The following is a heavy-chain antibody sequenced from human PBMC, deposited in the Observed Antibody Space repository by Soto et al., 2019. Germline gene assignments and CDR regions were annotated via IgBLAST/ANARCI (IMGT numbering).Heavy chain of an antibody. V-gene: IGHV3-23*01. CDR3: AKDWDYYGSGSYSRLNWFAP. J-gene: IGHJ5*02. CDR1: GFTFSSYA. D-gene: IGHD3-10*01. Sequence: PGGSLRLSCAASGFTFSSYAMSWVRQAPGKGLEWVSAISGSGGSTYYADSVKGRFTISRDNSKNTLYLQMNSLRAEDTAVYYCAKDWDYYGSGSYSRLNWFAPWGQGTLVTVSS. CDR2: ISGSGGST.